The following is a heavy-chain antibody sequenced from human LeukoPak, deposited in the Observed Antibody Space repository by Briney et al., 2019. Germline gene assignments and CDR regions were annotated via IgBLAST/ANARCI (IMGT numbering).Heavy chain of an antibody. Sequence: SETLSLTCTVSGGSISSSSYYWGWIRQPPGKGLEWIGSIYYSGSTYYNPSLKSRVTISVDTSKNQFSLKLSSVTAADTAVYYCARGLITMVRGIYYYMDVWGKGTTVTISS. CDR1: GGSISSSSYY. J-gene: IGHJ6*03. D-gene: IGHD3-10*01. CDR3: ARGLITMVRGIYYYMDV. CDR2: IYYSGST. V-gene: IGHV4-39*07.